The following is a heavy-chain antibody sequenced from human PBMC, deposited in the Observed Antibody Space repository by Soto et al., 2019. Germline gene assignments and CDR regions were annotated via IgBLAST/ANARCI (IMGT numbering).Heavy chain of an antibody. J-gene: IGHJ6*02. D-gene: IGHD2-15*01. CDR2: ISYDGSNK. Sequence: PGGSLRLSCAASGFTFSSYGMHWVRQAPGKGLEWVAVISYDGSNKYYADSVKGRFTISRDNSKNTLYLQMNSLRAEDTAVYYFVKSGDIVVVVAASGMDVWGRGTTVTVSS. CDR3: VKSGDIVVVVAASGMDV. V-gene: IGHV3-30*18. CDR1: GFTFSSYG.